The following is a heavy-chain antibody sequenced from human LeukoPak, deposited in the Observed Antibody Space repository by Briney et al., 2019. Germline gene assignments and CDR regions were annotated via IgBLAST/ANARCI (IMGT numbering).Heavy chain of an antibody. CDR1: GFTFSSYA. D-gene: IGHD5-12*01. V-gene: IGHV3-23*01. Sequence: GGSLRLSRAASGFTFSSYAMSWVRQAPGKGLEWVSAISGSGGSTYYADSVKGRFTISRDNSKNTLYLQMNSLRAEDTAVYYCAKAPDIVATGGRDYWGQGTLVTVSS. CDR3: AKAPDIVATGGRDY. CDR2: ISGSGGST. J-gene: IGHJ4*02.